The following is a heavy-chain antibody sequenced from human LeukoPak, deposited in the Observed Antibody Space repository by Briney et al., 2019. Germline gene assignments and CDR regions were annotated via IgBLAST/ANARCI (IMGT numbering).Heavy chain of an antibody. CDR3: TTALVYDSSGYLTPYYFDY. CDR2: IKSKTDGGTT. D-gene: IGHD3-22*01. J-gene: IGHJ4*02. CDR1: GFTFSNAW. V-gene: IGHV3-15*01. Sequence: GGSLRLSCAASGFTFSNAWMSWVRQAPGKGLEWVGRIKSKTDGGTTDYAAPVKGRFTISRDDSKNTLYLQMNSLKTEDTAVYYCTTALVYDSSGYLTPYYFDYWGQGTLVTVSS.